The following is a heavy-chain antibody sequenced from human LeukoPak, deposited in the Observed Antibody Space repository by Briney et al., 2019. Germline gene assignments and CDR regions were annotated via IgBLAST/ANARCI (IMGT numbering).Heavy chain of an antibody. Sequence: SETLSLTCTVSGGSVSSGRYDWNWIRQPPGKGLEWIGYIYYSGTTNYNPSLQSRVTISVATSKNQFSLKLSSVTAADTALYYCARDRASAGGFDYWGQGTLVTVSS. D-gene: IGHD2-15*01. V-gene: IGHV4-61*01. CDR2: IYYSGTT. J-gene: IGHJ4*02. CDR1: GGSVSSGRYD. CDR3: ARDRASAGGFDY.